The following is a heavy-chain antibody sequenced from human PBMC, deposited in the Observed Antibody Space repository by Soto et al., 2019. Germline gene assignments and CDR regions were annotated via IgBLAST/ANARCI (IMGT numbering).Heavy chain of an antibody. CDR3: ATISAMDV. CDR1: GASISSYY. V-gene: IGHV4-59*12. J-gene: IGHJ6*02. D-gene: IGHD6-25*01. Sequence: TLSLTCTVSGASISSYYWSWIRQPPGKGLEWIGYIYYSGSTNHNPSLKSRVTISVDTSKNQFSLKLSSVTAADTAVYYCATISAMDVWGQGTTVTVSS. CDR2: IYYSGST.